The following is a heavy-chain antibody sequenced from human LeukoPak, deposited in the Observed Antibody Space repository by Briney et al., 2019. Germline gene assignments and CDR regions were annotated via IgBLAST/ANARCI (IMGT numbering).Heavy chain of an antibody. CDR2: ISKSDGST. CDR3: ARGALIPDF. V-gene: IGHV3-23*01. Sequence: GGSLRLSCAASGFTFSSYAMTCVRQAPGKGLAWVSSISKSDGSTYYADSVKGRFTISRDNSKNTVYLHMDSLRVEDTAIYYRARGALIPDFRGQGTLVTVSS. CDR1: GFTFSSYA. J-gene: IGHJ4*02. D-gene: IGHD2-21*01.